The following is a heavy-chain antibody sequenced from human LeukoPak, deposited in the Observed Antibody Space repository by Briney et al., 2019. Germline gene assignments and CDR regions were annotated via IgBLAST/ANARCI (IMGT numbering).Heavy chain of an antibody. V-gene: IGHV1-18*01. CDR2: SSAYNGNT. D-gene: IGHD3-22*01. CDR3: ARPHSSGYYFQGWYYYMDV. CDR1: GYTLTSYG. J-gene: IGHJ6*03. Sequence: ASVKVSCKASGYTLTSYGISWVRQAPGQGLEWMGWSSAYNGNTNYAQKLQGRVTMTTDTSTSTAYMELRSLRSDATAVYYCARPHSSGYYFQGWYYYMDVWGTGTTVTVSS.